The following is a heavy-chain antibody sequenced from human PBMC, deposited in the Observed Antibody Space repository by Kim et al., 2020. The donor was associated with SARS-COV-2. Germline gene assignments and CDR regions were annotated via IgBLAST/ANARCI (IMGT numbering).Heavy chain of an antibody. V-gene: IGHV3-33*01. CDR3: ARDTRDYYGMDV. J-gene: IGHJ6*02. Sequence: YAASVKGRFTITRDNSQNTRYLEMNGLRAEDTAVYYCARDTRDYYGMDVWGQGTTVTVSS.